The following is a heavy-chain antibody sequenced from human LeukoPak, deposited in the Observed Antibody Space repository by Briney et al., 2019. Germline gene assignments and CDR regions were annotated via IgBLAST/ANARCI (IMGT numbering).Heavy chain of an antibody. J-gene: IGHJ2*01. Sequence: GGSLRLSCAASGFTFTNYAMHWVRQAPGKGLEWVAVISYDETNKYYEDSVKRRFTISRESSKNTLYLQMSSRRDEDTAVYYCAKNNDYGGSYWYFDLWGRGTLVTVSS. V-gene: IGHV3-30*04. CDR2: ISYDETNK. CDR3: AKNNDYGGSYWYFDL. D-gene: IGHD4-23*01. CDR1: GFTFTNYA.